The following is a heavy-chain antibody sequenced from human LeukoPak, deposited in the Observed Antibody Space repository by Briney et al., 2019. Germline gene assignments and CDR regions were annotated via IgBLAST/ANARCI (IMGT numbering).Heavy chain of an antibody. D-gene: IGHD3-22*01. CDR1: GGSISSGGYY. V-gene: IGHV4-31*03. CDR3: VRVRTYYYDSSGYYKVGYFDY. J-gene: IGHJ4*02. Sequence: SQTLSLTCTVSGGSISSGGYYWSWIRQHPGKGLEWIGYIYYSGSTYYNPSLKSRVTISVDTSKNQFSLKLSSVTAADTAVYYCVRVRTYYYDSSGYYKVGYFDYWGQGTLVTVSS. CDR2: IYYSGST.